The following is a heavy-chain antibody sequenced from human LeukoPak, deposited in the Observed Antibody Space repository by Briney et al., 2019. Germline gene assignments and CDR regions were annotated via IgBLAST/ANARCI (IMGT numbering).Heavy chain of an antibody. CDR2: IYGGGST. CDR1: GVTVSNNF. Sequence: GGSLRLSCAASGVTVSNNFMSWARQAPGRGLEWDSVIYGGGSTYYADSVKGRFTISRDTSKNTLFLQMNSLRAEDTAVYYCASWPGGWYGEDSWGQGTLVTVSS. D-gene: IGHD6-19*01. J-gene: IGHJ4*02. V-gene: IGHV3-53*01. CDR3: ASWPGGWYGEDS.